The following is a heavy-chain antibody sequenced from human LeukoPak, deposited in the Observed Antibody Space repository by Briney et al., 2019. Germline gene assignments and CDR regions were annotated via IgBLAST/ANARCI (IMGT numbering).Heavy chain of an antibody. D-gene: IGHD2-21*02. V-gene: IGHV1-18*01. Sequence: GASVKVSCKASGYTFTSYGISWVRQAPGQGLEWMGWISAYNGNTNYAQKLQGRVTMTTDTSTSTAYMELRSLRSDDTAVYYCARDQIVVVTAICSQDNWFDPWGQGTLVTVSS. J-gene: IGHJ5*02. CDR3: ARDQIVVVTAICSQDNWFDP. CDR2: ISAYNGNT. CDR1: GYTFTSYG.